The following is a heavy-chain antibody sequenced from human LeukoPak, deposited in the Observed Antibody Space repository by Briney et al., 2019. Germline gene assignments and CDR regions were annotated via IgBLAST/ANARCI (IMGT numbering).Heavy chain of an antibody. CDR1: GFTFSSYS. Sequence: PGGSLRLSCAASGFTFSSYSMNWVRQAPGKGLEWVSSISSSSSYIYYTDSVKGRFTISRDNAKNSLYLQMNSLRAEDTAVYYCARGDPRGATWGGYFDYWGQGTLVTVSS. CDR3: ARGDPRGATWGGYFDY. D-gene: IGHD1-26*01. CDR2: ISSSSSYI. J-gene: IGHJ4*02. V-gene: IGHV3-21*01.